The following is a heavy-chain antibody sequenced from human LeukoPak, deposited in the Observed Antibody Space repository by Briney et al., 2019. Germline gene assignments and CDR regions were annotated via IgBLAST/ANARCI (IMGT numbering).Heavy chain of an antibody. CDR3: AKSGYNRFDY. D-gene: IGHD5-24*01. J-gene: IGHJ4*02. V-gene: IGHV3-23*01. CDR1: GFIFSNSA. Sequence: SGGSLRLSCAASGFIFSNSAMSWVRQAPGKGLEWVSSISGSGSGGSTYYADSVKDRFTISRDNSKNTLYLQMNSLRAEDTAVYYCAKSGYNRFDYWGQGTLVTVSS. CDR2: ISGSGSGGST.